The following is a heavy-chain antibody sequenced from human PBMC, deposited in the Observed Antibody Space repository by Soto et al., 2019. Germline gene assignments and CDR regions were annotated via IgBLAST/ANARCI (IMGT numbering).Heavy chain of an antibody. CDR3: ARGFTYYDFWSGTTQDYYMDV. Sequence: PGGSLRLSCAASGFTFDDYGMSWVRQAPGKGLEWVSGINWNGGSTGYADSVKGRFTISRDNAKNSLYLQMNSLRAEDTALYHCARGFTYYDFWSGTTQDYYMDVWGKGTTVTVSS. CDR2: INWNGGST. CDR1: GFTFDDYG. D-gene: IGHD3-3*01. V-gene: IGHV3-20*01. J-gene: IGHJ6*03.